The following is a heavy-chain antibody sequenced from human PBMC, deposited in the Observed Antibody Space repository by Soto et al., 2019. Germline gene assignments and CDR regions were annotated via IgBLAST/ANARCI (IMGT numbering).Heavy chain of an antibody. CDR3: ARRLLGATVTYFDY. Sequence: PGGSLRLSCAASGFTFSSYAMGWVRQAPGKGLEWVSSIDSSGGSTYYADSVKGRFTMSRDKSKNSLYLQMNSLRAEDTAVYYCARRLLGATVTYFDYWGQGTLVTVPS. D-gene: IGHD1-26*01. J-gene: IGHJ4*01. CDR2: IDSSGGST. V-gene: IGHV3-23*01. CDR1: GFTFSSYA.